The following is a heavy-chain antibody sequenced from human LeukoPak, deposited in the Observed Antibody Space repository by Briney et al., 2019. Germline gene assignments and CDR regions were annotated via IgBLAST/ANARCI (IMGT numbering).Heavy chain of an antibody. CDR3: ATDPVGRGVIVIDY. V-gene: IGHV1-18*01. CDR1: GYTFTSYG. Sequence: GASVKVSCKASGYTFTSYGISWVRQAPGQGLEWMGWISAYNGNTNYAQKLQGRVTMTTDTSTSTAYMELRSLRSDDTAVYYCATDPVGRGVIVIDYWGQGTLVTVSS. J-gene: IGHJ4*02. CDR2: ISAYNGNT. D-gene: IGHD3-16*02.